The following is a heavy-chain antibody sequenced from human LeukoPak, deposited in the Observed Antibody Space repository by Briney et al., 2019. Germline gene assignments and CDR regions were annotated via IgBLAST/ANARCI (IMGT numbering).Heavy chain of an antibody. J-gene: IGHJ4*02. V-gene: IGHV3-30*18. Sequence: PGGSLRLSCAASRFTFSSYGMHWVRQAPGKGLEWVAVISDDGSNEYYADSVEGRFTITRDNSKNTLYLQMNSLRAEDTALYYCAKNFWATVLTHAVDYWGQGTLVTVSS. CDR2: ISDDGSNE. CDR3: AKNFWATVLTHAVDY. CDR1: RFTFSSYG. D-gene: IGHD4-23*01.